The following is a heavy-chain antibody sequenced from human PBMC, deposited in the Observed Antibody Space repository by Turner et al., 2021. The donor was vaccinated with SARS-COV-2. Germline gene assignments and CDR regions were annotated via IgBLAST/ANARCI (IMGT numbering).Heavy chain of an antibody. CDR3: ARDLNGGRGP. D-gene: IGHD1-1*01. J-gene: IGHJ5*02. Sequence: FQLFESGGGFVQPGGSLLLSCAASGFTVRSNYMSWVRQAPGKGLEWVSGSYSGDSKFYAEYVKGRFNIARDSSKNALYLQMNSLRTEETAVYYCARDLNGGRGPWGQGTRVTVSA. CDR1: GFTVRSNY. CDR2: SYSGDSK. V-gene: IGHV3-66*02.